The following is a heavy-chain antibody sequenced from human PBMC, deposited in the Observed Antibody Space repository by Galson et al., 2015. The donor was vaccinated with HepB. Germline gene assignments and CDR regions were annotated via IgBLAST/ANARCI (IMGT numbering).Heavy chain of an antibody. J-gene: IGHJ6*02. CDR3: ARGITMVRGAKTQYYYYGMDV. D-gene: IGHD3-10*01. Sequence: SVKVSCKASGYTFTSYGISWVRQAPGQGLEWMGWISAYNGNTNYAQKLQGRVTMTTDTSTSTAYMELRSLRSDDTAVYYCARGITMVRGAKTQYYYYGMDVWGQGTTVTVSS. CDR2: ISAYNGNT. CDR1: GYTFTSYG. V-gene: IGHV1-18*04.